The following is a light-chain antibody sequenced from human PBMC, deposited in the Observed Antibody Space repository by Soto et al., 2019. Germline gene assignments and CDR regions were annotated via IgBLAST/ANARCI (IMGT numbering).Light chain of an antibody. Sequence: ERVMTHSPSTLSLSPVERATLSCRASQIISSNLDWYQQKPGKAPRLLIYAASIRHTGIPARFSGSGSGTEFTLTISSLQSEDFAVYYCQQYNNSPTYTFGQGTKVDIK. V-gene: IGKV3-15*01. CDR3: QQYNNSPTYT. CDR2: AAS. CDR1: QIISSN. J-gene: IGKJ2*01.